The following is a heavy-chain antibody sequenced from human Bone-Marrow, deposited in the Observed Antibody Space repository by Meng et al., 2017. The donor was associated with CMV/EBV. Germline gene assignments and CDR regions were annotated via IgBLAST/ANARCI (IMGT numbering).Heavy chain of an antibody. CDR3: ARGYFYNWFDP. Sequence: SETLSLTCAGYGGSFSGYYWSWIRQPPGKGLEWIGEINHSGSTNYNPSLKSRLTISVDTSKNQFSLKLSSVTAADTAVYYCARGYFYNWFDPWGQGILVTVAS. CDR1: GGSFSGYY. D-gene: IGHD3-3*01. J-gene: IGHJ5*02. V-gene: IGHV4-34*01. CDR2: INHSGST.